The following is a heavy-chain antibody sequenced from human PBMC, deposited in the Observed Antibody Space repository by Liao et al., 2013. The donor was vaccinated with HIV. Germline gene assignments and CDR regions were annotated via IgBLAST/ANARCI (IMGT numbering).Heavy chain of an antibody. CDR1: GGSFSGYY. Sequence: QVQLQQWGAGLLKPSETLSLTCAVYGGSFSGYYWSWIRQPAGKGLEWIGRTYTSGSTNYNPSLKSRVTISVDTSKNQFSLNLSSVTAADTAVYYCARRGLGGSCCEFDYWGQGTLVTVSS. CDR2: TYTSGST. D-gene: IGHD2-15*01. CDR3: ARRGLGGSCCEFDY. J-gene: IGHJ4*02. V-gene: IGHV4-59*10.